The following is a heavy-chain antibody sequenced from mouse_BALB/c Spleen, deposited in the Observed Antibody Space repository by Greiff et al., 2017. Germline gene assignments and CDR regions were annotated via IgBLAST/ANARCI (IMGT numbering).Heavy chain of an antibody. CDR3: ARDDGRDYYYAMDY. CDR2: ILPGSGST. V-gene: IGHV1-9*01. CDR1: GYTFSSYW. J-gene: IGHJ4*01. Sequence: VNLVESGAELMKPGASVKISCKATGYTFSSYWIEWVKQRPGHGLEWIGEILPGSGSTNYNEKFKGKATFTADTSSNTAYMQLSSLTSEDSAVYYCARDDGRDYYYAMDYWGQGTSVTVSS. D-gene: IGHD1-2*01.